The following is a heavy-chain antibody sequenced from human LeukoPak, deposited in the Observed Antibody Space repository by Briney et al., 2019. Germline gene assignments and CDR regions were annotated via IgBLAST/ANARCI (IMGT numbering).Heavy chain of an antibody. D-gene: IGHD3-3*01. CDR2: INPNSGGT. CDR3: ARDAFVTIFGVVTPTFDY. Sequence: GASVKVSCKASGYTFTGYYMHWVRQAPGQGLEWMGWINPNSGGTNYAQKFQGRVTMTRDTSISTAYMELSRLRSDDTAVYYCARDAFVTIFGVVTPTFDYWGQGTLVTVSS. V-gene: IGHV1-2*02. CDR1: GYTFTGYY. J-gene: IGHJ4*02.